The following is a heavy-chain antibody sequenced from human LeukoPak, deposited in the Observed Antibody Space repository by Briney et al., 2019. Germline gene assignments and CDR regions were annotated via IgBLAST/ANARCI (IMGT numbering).Heavy chain of an antibody. CDR3: ARELDIVVVPAAQNRDY. J-gene: IGHJ4*02. CDR1: GFTFSSYS. Sequence: GGSLRLSCAASGFTFSSYSMNWVRQAPGKGLEWVSSISSSSSYIYYADSVKGRFTISRDNAKNSLYLQMNSPRAEDTAVYYCARELDIVVVPAAQNRDYWGQGTLVTVSS. D-gene: IGHD2-2*01. V-gene: IGHV3-21*01. CDR2: ISSSSSYI.